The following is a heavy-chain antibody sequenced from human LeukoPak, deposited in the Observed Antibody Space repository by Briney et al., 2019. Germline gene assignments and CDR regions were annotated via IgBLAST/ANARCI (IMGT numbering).Heavy chain of an antibody. V-gene: IGHV3-7*04. J-gene: IGHJ4*02. CDR2: IKQDGSEK. CDR3: ARDRGGYDYPPDY. D-gene: IGHD5-12*01. CDR1: GFTFSSYW. Sequence: GGSLRLSCAASGFTFSSYWMSWVRQAPGKGLEWVANIKQDGSEKYYVDSVKGRFTISRDNVKNSLYLQMNSLRAEDTAVYYCARDRGGYDYPPDYWGQGTLVAVSS.